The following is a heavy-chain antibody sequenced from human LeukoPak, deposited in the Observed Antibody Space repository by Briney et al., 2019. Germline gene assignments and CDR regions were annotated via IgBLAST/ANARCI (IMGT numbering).Heavy chain of an antibody. J-gene: IGHJ2*01. CDR2: ISYDGSNK. CDR3: ARDSIGYYDFWSGYYKNGEDWYFDL. V-gene: IGHV3-30-3*01. CDR1: GFTFSSYA. D-gene: IGHD3-3*01. Sequence: GGSLRLSCAASGFTFSSYAMHWVRQAPGKGLEWVAVISYDGSNKYYADSVKGRFTISRDNPKNTLYLQMNSLRAEDTAVYYCARDSIGYYDFWSGYYKNGEDWYFDLWGRGTLVTVSS.